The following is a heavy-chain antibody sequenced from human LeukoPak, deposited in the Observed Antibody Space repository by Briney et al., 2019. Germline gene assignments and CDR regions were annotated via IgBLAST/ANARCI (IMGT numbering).Heavy chain of an antibody. D-gene: IGHD3-22*01. CDR1: GGSFSGYY. CDR3: ARHDYYDSSGLDY. Sequence: SETLSLTCAVYGGSFSGYYWSWIRQPPGKGLEWIGEINHSGSTNYNPSLKSRGTISVDASKNQFSLKLSSVTAADTAVYYCARHDYYDSSGLDYWGQGTLVTVSS. J-gene: IGHJ4*02. CDR2: INHSGST. V-gene: IGHV4-34*01.